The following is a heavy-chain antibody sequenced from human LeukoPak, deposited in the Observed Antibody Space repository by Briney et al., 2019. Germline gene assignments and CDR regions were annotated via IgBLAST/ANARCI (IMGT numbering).Heavy chain of an antibody. CDR1: GFTFSGYG. D-gene: IGHD4-23*01. J-gene: IGHJ4*02. V-gene: IGHV3-30*02. CDR2: IHYDGSDK. Sequence: GGSLRLSCAASGFTFSGYGMHWVRQAPGKGLEWVAFIHYDGSDKYYADSVKGRFTISRDNSRNTLYLQMNSLRDEDTAVYYCAKDLGNSFDYWGQGTLVTVSS. CDR3: AKDLGNSFDY.